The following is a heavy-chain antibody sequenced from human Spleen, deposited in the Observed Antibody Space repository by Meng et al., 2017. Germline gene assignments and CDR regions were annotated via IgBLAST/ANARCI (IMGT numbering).Heavy chain of an antibody. V-gene: IGHV4-34*01. CDR3: ARGPTTMAHDFDY. J-gene: IGHJ4*02. D-gene: IGHD4-11*01. CDR1: GGSFSDYY. CDR2: INHSGST. Sequence: QAPPQQWAAGLLNPSEALSLTCVVSGGSFSDYYWSWIRQPPGKGLEWIGEINHSGSTNYNPSLESRATISVDTSQNNLSLKLSSVTAADSAVYYCARGPTTMAHDFDYWGQGTLVTVSS.